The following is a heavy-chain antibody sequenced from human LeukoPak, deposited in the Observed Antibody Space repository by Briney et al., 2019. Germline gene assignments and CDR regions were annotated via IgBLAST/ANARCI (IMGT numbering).Heavy chain of an antibody. CDR2: IKSDGIDT. J-gene: IGHJ4*02. CDR1: GFTFSNSW. CDR3: VRDGSYKFDY. V-gene: IGHV3-74*01. Sequence: PGGSLRLSCAVSGFTFSNSWMHWVCQTPGKGLVWVSRIKSDGIDTLYADFVKGRFTISRDNAKNTLYLQMNSLRAEDTAVYYCVRDGSYKFDYWGQGTLVTVSS. D-gene: IGHD1-26*01.